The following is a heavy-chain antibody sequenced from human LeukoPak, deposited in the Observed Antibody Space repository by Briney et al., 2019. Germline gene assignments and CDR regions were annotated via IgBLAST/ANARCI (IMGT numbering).Heavy chain of an antibody. V-gene: IGHV3-21*01. D-gene: IGHD6-19*01. CDR3: AKDGIAVAGPYYFDY. CDR1: GFTFSNHY. J-gene: IGHJ4*02. CDR2: ISSGSSNI. Sequence: GGSLRLSCAASGFTFSNHYMNWVRQAPGKGLEWVSSISSGSSNIYYADSVKGRFTISRDNSKNTLYLQMNSLRAEDTAVYYCAKDGIAVAGPYYFDYWGQGTLVTVSS.